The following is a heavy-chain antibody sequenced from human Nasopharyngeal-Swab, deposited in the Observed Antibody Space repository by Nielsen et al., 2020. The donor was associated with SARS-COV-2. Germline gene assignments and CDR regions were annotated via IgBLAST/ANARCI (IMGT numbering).Heavy chain of an antibody. CDR3: ARDGLDYDFWSAYFMDV. J-gene: IGHJ6*02. Sequence: GGSLRLSCAASGFTFSNYNMNWVRQAPGKGLEWVSSISSSSTYIYYADSVKGRFTISRDNTKNSLSLQMNSLRVDDTAAYFCARDGLDYDFWSAYFMDVWGQGTTVIVSS. V-gene: IGHV3-21*01. CDR2: ISSSSTYI. CDR1: GFTFSNYN. D-gene: IGHD3-3*01.